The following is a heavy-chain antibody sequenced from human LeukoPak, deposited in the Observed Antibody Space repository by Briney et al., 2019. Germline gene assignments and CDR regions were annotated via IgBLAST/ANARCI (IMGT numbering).Heavy chain of an antibody. D-gene: IGHD6-19*01. V-gene: IGHV3-72*01. J-gene: IGHJ4*02. CDR3: VRCWYNSGYYPNY. CDR1: GFTFSDHF. CDR2: SRNKASSYTT. Sequence: PGGSLRLSCAVSGFTFSDHFMDWVRQAPGKGLEWVGRSRNKASSYTTEYAASVKGRFIISRDGSKNALYLQMNGLKTEDTAVYYCVRCWYNSGYYPNYWGQGTLVTVSS.